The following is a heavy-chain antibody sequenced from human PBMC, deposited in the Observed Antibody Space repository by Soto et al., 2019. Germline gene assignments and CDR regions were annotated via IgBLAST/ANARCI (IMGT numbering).Heavy chain of an antibody. J-gene: IGHJ2*01. Sequence: GESLKISCHASGYYFTDYWIGWVRQMPGKGLEWMGIIHPRDSDTKYSPSFQGHVTFSVDTSISTAFLQWNSLKASDSAIYYCARQHYDFWSGSDIGSSYFDFWGRGTQVTVSS. CDR1: GYYFTDYW. CDR3: ARQHYDFWSGSDIGSSYFDF. D-gene: IGHD3-3*01. V-gene: IGHV5-51*01. CDR2: IHPRDSDT.